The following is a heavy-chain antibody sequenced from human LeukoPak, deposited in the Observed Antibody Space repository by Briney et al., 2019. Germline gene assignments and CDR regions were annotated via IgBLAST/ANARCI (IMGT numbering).Heavy chain of an antibody. J-gene: IGHJ4*02. CDR3: ARGRILGTAMVGY. CDR1: GYTFTGYY. CDR2: INPNSGGT. D-gene: IGHD5-18*01. V-gene: IGHV1-2*02. Sequence: ASVKVSCKASGYTFTGYYLHWVRQAPGQGLEWMGWINPNSGGTNYAQKFQGRVTMTRDTSISTAYMELSRLRSDDTAVYYCARGRILGTAMVGYWGQGTLVTVSS.